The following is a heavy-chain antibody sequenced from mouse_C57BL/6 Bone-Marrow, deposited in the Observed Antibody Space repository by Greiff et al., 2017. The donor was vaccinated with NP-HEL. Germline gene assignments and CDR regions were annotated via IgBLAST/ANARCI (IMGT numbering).Heavy chain of an antibody. CDR2: ISSGGSYT. Sequence: EVKVVESGGDLVKPGGSLKLSCAASGFTFSSYGMSWVRQTPDKRLEWVATISSGGSYTYYPDSVKGRFTISRDNAKNTLYLQMSSLKSEDTAMYYCARREAFYYGSTLFAYWGQGTLVTVSA. D-gene: IGHD1-1*01. J-gene: IGHJ3*01. V-gene: IGHV5-6*02. CDR3: ARREAFYYGSTLFAY. CDR1: GFTFSSYG.